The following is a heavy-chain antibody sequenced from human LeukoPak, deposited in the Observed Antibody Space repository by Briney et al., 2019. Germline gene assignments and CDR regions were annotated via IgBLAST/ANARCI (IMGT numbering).Heavy chain of an antibody. V-gene: IGHV3-23*01. CDR1: GFTFSSYA. CDR3: ARVDSSGWTYYYYYGMDV. D-gene: IGHD6-19*01. J-gene: IGHJ6*02. CDR2: ISGSGGST. Sequence: GGSLRLSCAASGFTFSSYAMSWVRQAPGKGLEWVSAISGSGGSTYYADSVKGRFTISRDNAKNSLYLQMNSLRAEDTAVYYCARVDSSGWTYYYYYGMDVWGQGTTVTVSS.